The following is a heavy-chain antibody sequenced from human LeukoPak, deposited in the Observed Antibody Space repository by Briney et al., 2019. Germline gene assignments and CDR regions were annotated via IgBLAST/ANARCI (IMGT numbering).Heavy chain of an antibody. CDR3: ARRRDSTGDYFDY. CDR2: IYPDDSDT. V-gene: IGHV5-51*01. Sequence: GESLKISCQGSGYSFTNYWIGWVRQMPGKGLESMGIIYPDDSDTRFSPSFQGQVTISADKSITTAYLHWSSLKASDTAMYYCARRRDSTGDYFDYWGQGTLVTVSS. J-gene: IGHJ4*02. CDR1: GYSFTNYW. D-gene: IGHD1-1*01.